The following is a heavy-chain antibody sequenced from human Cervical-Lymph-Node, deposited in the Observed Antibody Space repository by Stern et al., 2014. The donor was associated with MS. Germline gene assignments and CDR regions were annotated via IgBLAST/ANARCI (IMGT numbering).Heavy chain of an antibody. Sequence: VQLVESGGSVVQPRRSLRLSCAASTFTFSAFAMHWVRQAQGKGLEWVAVISYDAKTQFYADSVKGRFTVSRDNSKNTLSLQMNNLRPEDTAVYYCARQMTHGPCDLWGRGTLVTVS. CDR3: ARQMTHGPCDL. V-gene: IGHV3-30*04. J-gene: IGHJ2*01. D-gene: IGHD2-21*02. CDR1: TFTFSAFA. CDR2: ISYDAKTQ.